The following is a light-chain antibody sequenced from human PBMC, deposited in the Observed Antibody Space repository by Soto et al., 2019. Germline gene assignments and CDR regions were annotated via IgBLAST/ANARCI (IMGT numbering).Light chain of an antibody. CDR3: QQLKSSPFT. Sequence: DIQLTQSPSFLSASVGDRVTITCRASQGISSSLAWYQQKPGKAPQLLIYAASTLQSGVPSRFSGSGSGTDFTLTISSLQPEDFVTYYCQQLKSSPFTFGPGTKVDIK. J-gene: IGKJ3*01. V-gene: IGKV1-9*01. CDR2: AAS. CDR1: QGISSS.